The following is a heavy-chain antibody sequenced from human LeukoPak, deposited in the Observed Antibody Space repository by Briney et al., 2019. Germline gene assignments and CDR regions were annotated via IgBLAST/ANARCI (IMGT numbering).Heavy chain of an antibody. CDR1: GFTFSSYE. CDR3: AREDSSGWYRY. V-gene: IGHV3-48*03. CDR2: ITSSGSTI. J-gene: IGHJ4*02. D-gene: IGHD6-19*01. Sequence: GGSLRLXCAASGFTFSSYEMNWVRQAPGKGLEWVSYITSSGSTIYYADSVKGRFTISRDNAKNSLYLQMNSLRAEDTAVYYCAREDSSGWYRYWGQGTLVTVSS.